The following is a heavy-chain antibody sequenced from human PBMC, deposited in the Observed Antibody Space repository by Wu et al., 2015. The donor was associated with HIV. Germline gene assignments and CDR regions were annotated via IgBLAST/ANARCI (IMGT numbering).Heavy chain of an antibody. J-gene: IGHJ5*02. Sequence: SGAEVKKPGASVKVSCKASGYTFTSYGISWVRQAPGQGLEWMGWISAYNGNTNYAQKLQGRVTMTTDTSTSTAYMELRSLRSDDTAVYYCARDRECASTSCYSRANWFDPWGQGTLVTVSS. V-gene: IGHV1-18*01. CDR3: ARDRECASTSCYSRANWFDP. D-gene: IGHD2-2*01. CDR2: ISAYNGNT. CDR1: GYTFTSYG.